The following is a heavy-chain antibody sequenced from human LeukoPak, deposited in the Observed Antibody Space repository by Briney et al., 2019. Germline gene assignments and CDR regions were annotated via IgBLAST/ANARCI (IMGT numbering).Heavy chain of an antibody. CDR2: ISGSGGST. J-gene: IGHJ6*02. CDR1: GFTFSSYA. D-gene: IGHD6-13*01. Sequence: GGSLRLSCAASGFTFSSYAMSWVRQAPGKGLEWVSAISGSGGSTYYPGSVKGRFTISRENAKNSLYLQMNSLRAGDTAVYYCARVPAAGNNYYGMDVWGQGTTVTVSS. CDR3: ARVPAAGNNYYGMDV. V-gene: IGHV3-23*01.